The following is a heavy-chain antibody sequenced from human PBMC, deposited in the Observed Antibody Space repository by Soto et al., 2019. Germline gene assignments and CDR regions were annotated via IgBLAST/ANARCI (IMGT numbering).Heavy chain of an antibody. CDR3: ARVPASLDP. V-gene: IGHV1-8*01. J-gene: IGHJ5*02. CDR2: LNTNSGRT. CDR1: GYSFTSYD. Sequence: QEQLVQSGAVVKEPGASVTVSCKASGYSFTSYDINWVRQAAGQGLEWMGWLNTNSGRTGYAQKFQGRVTMTMDTSSSTAYMELNSLRSDATAVYYCARVPASLDPWGQGTLVTVSS.